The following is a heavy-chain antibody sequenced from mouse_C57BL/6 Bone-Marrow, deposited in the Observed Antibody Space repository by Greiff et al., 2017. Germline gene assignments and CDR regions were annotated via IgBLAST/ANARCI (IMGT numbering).Heavy chain of an antibody. CDR1: GYTFTNYW. CDR3: ARSRGHDGYYVLYFDY. D-gene: IGHD2-3*01. Sequence: QVQLQQSGAELVRPGTSVKMSCKASGYTFTNYWIGWAKQRPGHGLEWIGDIYPGGGYTNYNEKFKGKDTLTADKSSSTAYMQFSSLTSEDSAIYYCARSRGHDGYYVLYFDYWGQGTTLTVSS. J-gene: IGHJ2*01. CDR2: IYPGGGYT. V-gene: IGHV1-63*01.